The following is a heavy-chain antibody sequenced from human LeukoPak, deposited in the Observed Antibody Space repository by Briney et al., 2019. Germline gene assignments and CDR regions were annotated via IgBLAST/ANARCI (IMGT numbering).Heavy chain of an antibody. V-gene: IGHV3-30*02. Sequence: GGSLRLSCAASGFAFSTYGMHWVRQAPGKGLEWVAFIRLDGSNTKYADSVKGRFTISRDNSKNTLYLQMNSLRIEDTAVYYCAKEVWSGYYPPSFDYWGQGTLVTVSS. D-gene: IGHD3-3*01. CDR3: AKEVWSGYYPPSFDY. J-gene: IGHJ4*02. CDR2: IRLDGSNT. CDR1: GFAFSTYG.